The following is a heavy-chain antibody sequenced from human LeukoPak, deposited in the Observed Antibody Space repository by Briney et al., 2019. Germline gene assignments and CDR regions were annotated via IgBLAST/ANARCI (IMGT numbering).Heavy chain of an antibody. CDR2: ISAYNGNT. Sequence: ASVKVSCKASGGTFGSYAISWVRQAPGQGLEWMGWISAYNGNTNYAQKLQGRVTMTTDTSTSTAYMELRSLRSDDTAVYYCARVRAVAGYYYYGMDVWGQGTTVTVSS. D-gene: IGHD6-19*01. CDR3: ARVRAVAGYYYYGMDV. CDR1: GGTFGSYA. J-gene: IGHJ6*02. V-gene: IGHV1-18*01.